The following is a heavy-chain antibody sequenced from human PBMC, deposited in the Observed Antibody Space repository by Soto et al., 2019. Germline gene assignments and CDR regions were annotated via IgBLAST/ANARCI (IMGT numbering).Heavy chain of an antibody. J-gene: IGHJ5*02. CDR1: GFTFCTYG. D-gene: IGHD5-12*01. V-gene: IGHV3-23*01. CDR2: ISGSGDST. CDR3: ARGRGYSYGLDP. Sequence: PGGSLRLSCAASGFTFCTYGMNWVRQAPGKGLEWVSGISGSGDSTYYADSVKGRFTVSRDNSKNTLYLQMNSLRAEDTAVYYCARGRGYSYGLDPWGQGTQVTVSS.